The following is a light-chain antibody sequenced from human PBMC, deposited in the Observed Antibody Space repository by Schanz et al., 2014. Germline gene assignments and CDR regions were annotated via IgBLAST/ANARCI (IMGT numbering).Light chain of an antibody. CDR2: DAS. V-gene: IGKV1-5*01. CDR3: QQYNSYGT. J-gene: IGKJ1*01. CDR1: ESITRW. Sequence: IEMTQSPSTLSASLGSSVTITCRASESITRWLAWYQQKPGAAPKVLIYDASSLASGVPSRFSGSGSGTEFTLTISSLQPDDFATYYCQQYNSYGTFGQGTKVEIK.